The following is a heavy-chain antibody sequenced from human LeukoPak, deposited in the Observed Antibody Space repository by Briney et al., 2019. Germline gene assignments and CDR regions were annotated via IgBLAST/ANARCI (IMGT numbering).Heavy chain of an antibody. J-gene: IGHJ3*02. Sequence: PGGSLRLSCAASGFTFSYYYMSWLRQAPRKGLEWVSYISSGGNYTIYSDFVKGRFTISRDNAKSSLYLQMNSLRVEDTAVYYCASPPFSGSYPLGLHIWGQGTLVTVSS. V-gene: IGHV3-11*03. CDR2: ISSGGNYT. D-gene: IGHD1-26*01. CDR1: GFTFSYYY. CDR3: ASPPFSGSYPLGLHI.